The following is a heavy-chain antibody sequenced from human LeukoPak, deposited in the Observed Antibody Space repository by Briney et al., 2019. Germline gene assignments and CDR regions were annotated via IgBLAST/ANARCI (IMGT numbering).Heavy chain of an antibody. Sequence: GGSLRLSCAASGFTFSSYAMSWVRQAPGKGLEWVSAISGSGGSTYYADSVKGRFTISRDNSKNTLYLQMNSLRAEDTAVYYCAKDVPYYYDSSGFDAFDVWGQGTMVTVSS. V-gene: IGHV3-23*01. CDR3: AKDVPYYYDSSGFDAFDV. D-gene: IGHD3-22*01. CDR2: ISGSGGST. J-gene: IGHJ3*01. CDR1: GFTFSSYA.